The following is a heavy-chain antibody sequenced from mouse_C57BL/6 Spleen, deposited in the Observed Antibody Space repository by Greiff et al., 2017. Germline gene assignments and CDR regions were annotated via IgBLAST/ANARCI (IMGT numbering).Heavy chain of an antibody. J-gene: IGHJ2*01. Sequence: EVQLQQSGPVLVKPGASVKMSCKASGYTFTDYYMNWVKQSHGKSLEWIGVINPYNGGTSYNQKFKGKATLTVDKSSSTAYMELNSLTSEDSAVYYCARGEYYFDYWGQGTTLTVSS. CDR3: ARGEYYFDY. CDR2: INPYNGGT. CDR1: GYTFTDYY. V-gene: IGHV1-19*01.